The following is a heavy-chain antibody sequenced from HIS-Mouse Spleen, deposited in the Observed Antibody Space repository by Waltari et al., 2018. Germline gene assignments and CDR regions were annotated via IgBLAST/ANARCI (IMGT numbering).Heavy chain of an antibody. Sequence: QLQLQESGPGLVKPSETLSLTCTVSGCSISRSRYYLAWIRQAPGKGLEWIGSIYYSGSTYYNPSLKSRVTISVDTSKNQFSLKLSSVTAADTAVYYCAREIPYSSSWYDWYFDLWGRGTLVTVSS. CDR2: IYYSGST. D-gene: IGHD6-13*01. V-gene: IGHV4-39*07. CDR3: AREIPYSSSWYDWYFDL. CDR1: GCSISRSRYY. J-gene: IGHJ2*01.